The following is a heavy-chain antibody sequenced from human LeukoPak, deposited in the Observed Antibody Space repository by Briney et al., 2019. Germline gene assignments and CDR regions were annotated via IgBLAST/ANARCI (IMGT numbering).Heavy chain of an antibody. D-gene: IGHD6-19*01. Sequence: SETLSLTCAVYGGSFSGDFWSWIRQSPGKGLEWIGEINHGGSTTYNPSLQSRVTISVDTSKNQFSLKLSSVTAADTAVYYCARGGGVRTGSGWRPGNYFDFWGQGSLVIVSS. J-gene: IGHJ4*02. V-gene: IGHV4-34*01. CDR1: GGSFSGDF. CDR2: INHGGST. CDR3: ARGGGVRTGSGWRPGNYFDF.